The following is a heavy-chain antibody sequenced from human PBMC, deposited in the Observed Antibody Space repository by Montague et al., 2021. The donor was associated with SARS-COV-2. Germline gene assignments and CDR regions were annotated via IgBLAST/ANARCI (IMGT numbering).Heavy chain of an antibody. CDR1: GFSLSTSGMC. Sequence: PEQVKPTQTPTLTCTFSGFSLSTSGMCVSWIRQPPGKALEWLALIDWDDDKYYSTSLKTRLTISKDTSKNQVVPTMTNMDPVDTATYYCARTSYRWELRSFASWGQGTLVPVSS. J-gene: IGHJ4*02. V-gene: IGHV2-70*01. CDR2: IDWDDDK. CDR3: ARTSYRWELRSFAS. D-gene: IGHD1-26*01.